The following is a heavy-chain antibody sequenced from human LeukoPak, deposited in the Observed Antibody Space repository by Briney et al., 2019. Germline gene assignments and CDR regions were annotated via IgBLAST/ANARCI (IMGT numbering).Heavy chain of an antibody. V-gene: IGHV1-69*05. D-gene: IGHD5-18*01. Sequence: SVKVSCKVSGGTFSSYAISWVRQAPGQRLEWMGGIIPIFGTANYAQKFQGRVTITTDESTSTAYMELSSLRSEDTAVYYCARGGLVSSYGQSHFDYWGQGTLVTVSS. CDR3: ARGGLVSSYGQSHFDY. CDR1: GGTFSSYA. CDR2: IIPIFGTA. J-gene: IGHJ4*02.